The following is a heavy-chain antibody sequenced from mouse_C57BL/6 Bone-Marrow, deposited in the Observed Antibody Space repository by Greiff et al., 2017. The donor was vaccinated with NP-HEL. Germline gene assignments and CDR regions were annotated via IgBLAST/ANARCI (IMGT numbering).Heavy chain of an antibody. CDR3: ARRGGGNSPYYYAMDY. CDR2: INPSSGYT. Sequence: VQLQQSGAELAKPGASVKLSCKASGYTFTSYWMHWVKQRPGQGLEWIGYINPSSGYTKYNQKFKDKATLTAEKSSSTAYMKLGSLTYEDSAVYYCARRGGGNSPYYYAMDYWGQGTSVTVSS. J-gene: IGHJ4*01. CDR1: GYTFTSYW. D-gene: IGHD2-1*01. V-gene: IGHV1-7*01.